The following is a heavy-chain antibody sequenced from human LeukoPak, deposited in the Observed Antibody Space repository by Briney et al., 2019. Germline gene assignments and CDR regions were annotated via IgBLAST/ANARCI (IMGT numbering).Heavy chain of an antibody. Sequence: GGSLRLSCAASGFTFDDYGMSWVRQAPGKGLELVFGINWNGGSTGYADSVKGRFTISRDNAKNSLYLQMNSLRAEDTALYYCARDQRGDYYYYYMDVWGKGTTVTVSS. CDR3: ARDQRGDYYYYYMDV. CDR2: INWNGGST. D-gene: IGHD3-3*01. V-gene: IGHV3-20*04. CDR1: GFTFDDYG. J-gene: IGHJ6*03.